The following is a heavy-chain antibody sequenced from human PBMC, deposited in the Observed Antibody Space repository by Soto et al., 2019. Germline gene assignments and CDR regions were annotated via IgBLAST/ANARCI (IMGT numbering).Heavy chain of an antibody. CDR2: FYTSGTT. V-gene: IGHV4-4*07. J-gene: IGHJ6*02. CDR1: GGSISSCY. D-gene: IGHD3-10*01. CDR3: ARAGNEYGVDV. Sequence: QVQLQESGPGLVKPSETLSLTCTVSGGSISSCYWSWIRQSAGQGLEWIGRFYTSGTTHYNPSLKSRLSMSADTSKNQLSLTLTSVTAADTGVYYCARAGNEYGVDVWGQGTTVTVSS.